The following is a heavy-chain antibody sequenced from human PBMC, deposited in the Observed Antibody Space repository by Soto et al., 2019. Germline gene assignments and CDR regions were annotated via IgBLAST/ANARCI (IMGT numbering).Heavy chain of an antibody. Sequence: GGSLRLSCAASGFTFDDYTMHWVRQAPGKGLEWVSLISWDGGSTYYADSVKGRFTISRDNSKNSLYLQMNSLRTEDTALYYCAKDMHSSGWSQYYYYYGMDVWRQGTTVTVSS. CDR3: AKDMHSSGWSQYYYYYGMDV. J-gene: IGHJ6*02. V-gene: IGHV3-43*01. D-gene: IGHD6-19*01. CDR1: GFTFDDYT. CDR2: ISWDGGST.